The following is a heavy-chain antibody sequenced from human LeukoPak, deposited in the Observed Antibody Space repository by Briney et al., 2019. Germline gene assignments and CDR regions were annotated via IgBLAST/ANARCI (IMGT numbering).Heavy chain of an antibody. CDR2: IVVGSGNT. D-gene: IGHD6-13*01. CDR3: AAVGYGAAGYSIAFDY. CDR1: GFTFTSSA. J-gene: IGHJ4*02. V-gene: IGHV1-58*01. Sequence: ASVKVSCKASGFTFTSSAVQWVRQARGQRLEWIGWIVVGSGNTNYAQKFQERVTITRDMSTSTAYMELSSPRSEDTAVYYCAAVGYGAAGYSIAFDYWGQGTLVTVSS.